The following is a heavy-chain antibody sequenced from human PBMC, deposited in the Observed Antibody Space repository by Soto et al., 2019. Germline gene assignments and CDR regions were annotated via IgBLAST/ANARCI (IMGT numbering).Heavy chain of an antibody. J-gene: IGHJ4*02. V-gene: IGHV3-23*01. D-gene: IGHD3-10*01. Sequence: EVQLLESGGGLVQPGGSLRLSCAASGFTFSSYAMSWVRQAPGKGLEWVSAISGSGGSTYCADSVKGRFTISRDNSKNTLYLQMNSLRAEDTAVYYCVKKALWFGESNGGAWGQGTLVTVSS. CDR3: VKKALWFGESNGGA. CDR2: ISGSGGST. CDR1: GFTFSSYA.